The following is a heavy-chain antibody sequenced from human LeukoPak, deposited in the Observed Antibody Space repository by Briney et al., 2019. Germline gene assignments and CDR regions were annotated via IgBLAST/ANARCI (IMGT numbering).Heavy chain of an antibody. CDR2: ISGSGGST. CDR1: GFTFSSYG. D-gene: IGHD3-10*01. V-gene: IGHV3-23*01. J-gene: IGHJ4*02. Sequence: GGTLRLSCAASGFTFSSYGMSWVRQAPGKGLEWVSAISGSGGSTYYADSVKGRFTISRDNSKNTLYLQMNSLRAEDTAVYYCAKDKQTYGSGSYYIFGGQGTLVTVSS. CDR3: AKDKQTYGSGSYYIF.